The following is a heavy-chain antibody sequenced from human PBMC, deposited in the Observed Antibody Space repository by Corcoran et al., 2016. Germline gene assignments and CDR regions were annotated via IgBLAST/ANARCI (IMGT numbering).Heavy chain of an antibody. V-gene: IGHV4-34*01. CDR3: ARGGAYYYDSSGYYAYYFDY. CDR2: INHSGST. CDR1: GGSFSGYY. J-gene: IGHJ4*02. Sequence: QVQLQQWGAGLLKPSETLSLTCAVYGGSFSGYYWSWIRQPPGKGLEWIGEINHSGSTNYNPSLKSRVTTSVDTSKNQFSLKLNSVTAADPAVYYWARGGAYYYDSSGYYAYYFDYWGQGTLVTVSS. D-gene: IGHD3-22*01.